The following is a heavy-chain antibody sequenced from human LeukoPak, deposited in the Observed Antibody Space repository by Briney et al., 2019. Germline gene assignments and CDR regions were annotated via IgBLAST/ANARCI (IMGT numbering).Heavy chain of an antibody. CDR1: GGSFSGYY. V-gene: IGHV4-34*01. Sequence: PSETLSLTCAVYGGSFSGYYWSWIRQPPGKGLEWIGEINHRGSTNYNPSLKSRVTISVDTSKNQFSLKLSSVTAADTAVYYCARGSWNGDYVDYWGQGTLVTVSS. CDR3: ARGSWNGDYVDY. D-gene: IGHD1-1*01. CDR2: INHRGST. J-gene: IGHJ4*02.